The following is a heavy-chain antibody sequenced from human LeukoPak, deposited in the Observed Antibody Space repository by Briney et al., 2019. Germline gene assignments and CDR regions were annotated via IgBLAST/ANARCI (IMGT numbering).Heavy chain of an antibody. CDR3: ARTSITMVRGALLNWFDP. CDR1: GYSISSGYY. V-gene: IGHV4-38-2*02. D-gene: IGHD3-10*01. CDR2: IYHSGST. J-gene: IGHJ5*02. Sequence: HPWETLSLTCTVSGYSISSGYYWGWIRQPPGKGLEWIGSIYHSGSTYYNPSLKSRVTISVDTSKNQFSLKLSSVTAADTAVYYCARTSITMVRGALLNWFDPWGQGTLVTVSS.